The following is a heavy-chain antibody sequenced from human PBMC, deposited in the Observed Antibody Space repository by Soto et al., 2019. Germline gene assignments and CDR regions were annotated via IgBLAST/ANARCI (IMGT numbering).Heavy chain of an antibody. CDR1: GFTFSSYG. J-gene: IGHJ5*02. CDR2: ISYDGSNK. V-gene: IGHV3-30*18. D-gene: IGHD3-22*01. CDR3: AKDPRLGNWFDP. Sequence: LRLSCAASGFTFSSYGMHWVRQAPGKGLEWVAVISYDGSNKYYADSVKGRFTISRDNSKNTLYLQMNSLRAEDTAVYYCAKDPRLGNWFDPWGQGTLVTVSS.